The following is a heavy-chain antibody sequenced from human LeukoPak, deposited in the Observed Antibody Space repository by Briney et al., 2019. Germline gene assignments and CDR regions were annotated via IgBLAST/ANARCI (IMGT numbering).Heavy chain of an antibody. J-gene: IGHJ4*02. Sequence: SEALSLTCTVSGGSISSYYWSWIRQPPGKGLEWIGYIYYSGSTNYNPSLKSRVTISVDTSKNQFSLKLSSVTAADTAVYYCAREEAYYGSGSYGFDYWGQGTLVTVSS. CDR3: AREEAYYGSGSYGFDY. CDR1: GGSISSYY. CDR2: IYYSGST. D-gene: IGHD3-10*01. V-gene: IGHV4-59*01.